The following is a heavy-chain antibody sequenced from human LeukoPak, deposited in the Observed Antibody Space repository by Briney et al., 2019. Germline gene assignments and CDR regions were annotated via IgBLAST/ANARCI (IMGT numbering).Heavy chain of an antibody. CDR3: ARHARYDFWSGSLPDAFDI. CDR2: IYYSGST. Sequence: SETLSLTCTVSGGSISSYYWSWIRQPPGKGLEWIGYIYYSGSTNYNPSLKSRVTISVDTSKNQFSLKLSSVTAADTAVYYCARHARYDFWSGSLPDAFDIWGQGTMVTVSS. J-gene: IGHJ3*02. D-gene: IGHD3-3*01. V-gene: IGHV4-59*08. CDR1: GGSISSYY.